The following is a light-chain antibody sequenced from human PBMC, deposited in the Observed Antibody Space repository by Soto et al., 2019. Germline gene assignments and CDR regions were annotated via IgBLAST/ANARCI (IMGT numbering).Light chain of an antibody. CDR1: SSNIGSHP. CDR2: GDS. V-gene: IGLV1-44*01. J-gene: IGLJ1*01. CDR3: ASWDNSLNGLYL. Sequence: QSVLTQPPSASGTPGQRVTISCSGSSSNIGSHPVNWYQQLPGTAPKLLLYGDSQRPSGVPDRFSASKSGASASLAISGLQSEDEATYYCASWDNSLNGLYLFGAGTKVTVL.